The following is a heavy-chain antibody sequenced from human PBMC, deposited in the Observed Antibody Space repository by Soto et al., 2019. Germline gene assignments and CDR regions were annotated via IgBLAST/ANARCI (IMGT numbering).Heavy chain of an antibody. J-gene: IGHJ4*02. CDR2: LWSDGSNK. V-gene: IGHV3-33*01. CDR3: ARDGLVGAGRNFDY. Sequence: QVRLVESGGGVVQPGRSLRLSCAASGFTFSSYGMHWVRQAPGKGLEWVAGLWSDGSNKNYADSVKGRFTISRDNSKNTLYLQMNSLRAGDTAVYYCARDGLVGAGRNFDYWGQGTLVTVSS. CDR1: GFTFSSYG. D-gene: IGHD6-19*01.